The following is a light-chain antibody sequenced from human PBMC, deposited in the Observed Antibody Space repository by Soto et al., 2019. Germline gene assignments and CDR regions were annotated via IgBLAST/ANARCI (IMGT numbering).Light chain of an antibody. V-gene: IGKV3-20*01. CDR2: GAS. CDR3: QQCGSSPPFT. J-gene: IGKJ3*01. CDR1: QSVSSTY. Sequence: EIVLTQSPGTLSLSPGERATLSCRASQSVSSTYLDWYQQKPGQAPTLLIYGASSRATGIPERFSGSGSGTDFTLTISRLEPEDFAVYYCQQCGSSPPFTFGPGTTVDIK.